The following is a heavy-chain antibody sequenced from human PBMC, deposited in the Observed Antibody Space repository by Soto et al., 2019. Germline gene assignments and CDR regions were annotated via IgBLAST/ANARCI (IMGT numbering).Heavy chain of an antibody. Sequence: QVQLVQSGAEVKKPGASVKVSCKASGYTFTSYGISWVRQAPGQGLEWMGRISAYNGNTNYAQKLQGRVTMTTDTSTSTAYMXXRSLRSDXXXXXXXAXVVGALGHWFDPWGQGTLVTVSS. D-gene: IGHD2-15*01. J-gene: IGHJ5*02. V-gene: IGHV1-18*01. CDR1: GYTFTSYG. CDR3: AXVVGALGHWFDP. CDR2: ISAYNGNT.